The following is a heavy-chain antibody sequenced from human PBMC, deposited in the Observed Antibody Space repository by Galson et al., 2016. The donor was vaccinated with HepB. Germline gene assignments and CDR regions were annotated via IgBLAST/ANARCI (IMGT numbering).Heavy chain of an antibody. Sequence: SLRLSCAASGFTFGNYALSWVRQAPGKGLECVSTISAGGAIASYADSVKGRFTTSTDNSKHTLYLQMDSLRAEDTALYFCAKGRYSDSGFFDVWGRGTLVTVSS. CDR3: AKGRYSDSGFFDV. CDR1: GFTFGNYA. V-gene: IGHV3-23*01. J-gene: IGHJ2*01. CDR2: ISAGGAIA. D-gene: IGHD4-11*01.